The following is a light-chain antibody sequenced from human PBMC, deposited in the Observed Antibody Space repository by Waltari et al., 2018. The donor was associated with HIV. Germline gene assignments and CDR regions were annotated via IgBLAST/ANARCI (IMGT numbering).Light chain of an antibody. CDR2: QDS. CDR1: KLGDKY. V-gene: IGLV3-1*01. J-gene: IGLJ2*01. Sequence: SYELTQPPSVSVSPGQTASITCSGDKLGDKYACWYQQKPGQSPVLVIYQDSKRPSGIPVRFSGANSGNTATLTIIGTQAMDEADYYCQAWDSSTEVVFGGGTKLTVL. CDR3: QAWDSSTEVV.